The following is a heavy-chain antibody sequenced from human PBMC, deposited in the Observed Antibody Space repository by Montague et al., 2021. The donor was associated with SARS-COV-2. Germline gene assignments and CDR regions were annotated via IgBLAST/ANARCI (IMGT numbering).Heavy chain of an antibody. J-gene: IGHJ3*01. CDR3: ARKMDSSFDV. D-gene: IGHD2-2*03. Sequence: VSPGASLSSDSLSWHWIRQSPSRGLEWLASTYYRSKWYNDSAPSVSGRATVKSDTSRNQFSLHLDSVTPEDTALYFCARKMDSSFDVWGKGTMVIVSS. V-gene: IGHV6-1*01. CDR2: TYYRSKWYN. CDR1: GASLSSDSLS.